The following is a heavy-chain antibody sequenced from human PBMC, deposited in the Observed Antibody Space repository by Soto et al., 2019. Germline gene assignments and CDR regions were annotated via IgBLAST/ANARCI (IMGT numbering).Heavy chain of an antibody. CDR3: ARSRLRFCELYCDYRVQH. CDR1: GGSFSVYY. V-gene: IGHV4-34*01. D-gene: IGHD3-16*01. Sequence: SETLSLTCSVYGGSFSVYYWSWIRQPPGKGLEWIGEINHSGSTNYNPSLKSRVTISVDTSKNQFSLKLSSVTAADTAVYYCARSRLRFCELYCDYRVQHWGPGPTVSV. CDR2: INHSGST. J-gene: IGHJ3*01.